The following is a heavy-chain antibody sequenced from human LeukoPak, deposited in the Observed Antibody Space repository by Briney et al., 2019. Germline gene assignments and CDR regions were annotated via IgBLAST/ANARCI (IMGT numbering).Heavy chain of an antibody. D-gene: IGHD1-26*01. CDR2: IYNGVNT. J-gene: IGHJ5*02. CDR3: ARSRAFNSGAFDP. V-gene: IGHV4-61*01. CDR1: GASVSSASY. Sequence: SETLSLTCIVSGASVSSASYWTWIRQPPGKGVAWIAHIYNGVNTNYNPSLKSRVTISVDTSRNQFSLRLNSVTAADTAVYYCARSRAFNSGAFDPWGQGSLVTVSS.